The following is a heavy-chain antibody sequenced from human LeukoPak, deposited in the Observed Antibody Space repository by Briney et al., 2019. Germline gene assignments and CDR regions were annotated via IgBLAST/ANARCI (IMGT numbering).Heavy chain of an antibody. J-gene: IGHJ4*02. D-gene: IGHD2-2*01. CDR1: GFTFRSYA. CDR3: AKQGVEPGAVKYFDH. V-gene: IGHV3-23*01. CDR2: ISGSGGDT. Sequence: GGSLRLSCAASGFTFRSYAMSWVRQAPGKGLEWVSAISGSGGDTFYADSVKGWFTISRDNSKNTLYLQMNNLRAEDTAVYYCAKQGVEPGAVKYFDHWGQGTLVTVSS.